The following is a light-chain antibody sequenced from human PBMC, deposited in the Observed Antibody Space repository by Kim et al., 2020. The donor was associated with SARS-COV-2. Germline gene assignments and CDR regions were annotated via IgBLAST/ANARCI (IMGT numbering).Light chain of an antibody. Sequence: ALGQTVRITCQGDSLRNYYASWSQQKPGQAPVLVIYGKNKRPSGIPDRFSGSTSGSTASLTITGAQAEDEADYYCTSRDSSDDQVIFGGGTKVTVL. V-gene: IGLV3-19*01. CDR3: TSRDSSDDQVI. CDR2: GKN. J-gene: IGLJ2*01. CDR1: SLRNYY.